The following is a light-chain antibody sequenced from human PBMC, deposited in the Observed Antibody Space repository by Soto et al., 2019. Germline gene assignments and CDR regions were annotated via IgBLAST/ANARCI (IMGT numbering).Light chain of an antibody. J-gene: IGLJ1*01. V-gene: IGLV2-14*01. CDR2: DVS. CDR1: SSDVGSYNY. CDR3: SSYTTRSTYV. Sequence: QSVLTQPASVSGSPGQSITISCTGTSSDVGSYNYVSWYQQHPGKAPKVMIYDVSNRPSGVSYRFSGSKSGNTASLTISGLQAEDEAEYYRSSYTTRSTYVFGTGTKVTGL.